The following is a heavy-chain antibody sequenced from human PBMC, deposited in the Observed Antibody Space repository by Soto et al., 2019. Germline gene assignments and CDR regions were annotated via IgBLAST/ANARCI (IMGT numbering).Heavy chain of an antibody. D-gene: IGHD5-18*01. CDR2: ISAYNGNT. V-gene: IGHV1-18*01. CDR3: ARVKYSPPSYYFYGMDV. J-gene: IGHJ6*02. Sequence: QVQLVQSGAEVKKPGASVKVSCKASGYTFPSYGISWVRQAPGQGLEWMGWISAYNGNTNYAQKRQGRVTMTTDTSTSTAYMELRSLRSDDTAVYYCARVKYSPPSYYFYGMDVWGQGTTVTVSS. CDR1: GYTFPSYG.